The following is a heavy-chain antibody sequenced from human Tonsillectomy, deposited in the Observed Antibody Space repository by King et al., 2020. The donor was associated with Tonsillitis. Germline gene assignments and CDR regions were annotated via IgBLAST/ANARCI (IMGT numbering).Heavy chain of an antibody. CDR2: IKEDGREK. Sequence: VQLVESGGGLVQPGGSLRLSCAASGFTFSSYWMSWVRQAPGKGLEWVANIKEDGREKYYVDSVKGRFTISRDNAKNSLYLQMNSLRAEDTAVYYCARNYYVSSAYSRRDCYFALWGRGTLLTVSS. V-gene: IGHV3-7*03. J-gene: IGHJ2*01. CDR1: GFTFSSYW. D-gene: IGHD3-22*01. CDR3: ARNYYVSSAYSRRDCYFAL.